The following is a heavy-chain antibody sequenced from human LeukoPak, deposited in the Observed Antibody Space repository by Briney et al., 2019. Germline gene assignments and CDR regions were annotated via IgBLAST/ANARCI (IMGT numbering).Heavy chain of an antibody. CDR1: GVSISTSNYY. J-gene: IGHJ4*02. CDR2: IYYSGST. D-gene: IGHD3-10*01. V-gene: IGHV4-39*07. CDR3: ARGWGYYGSGSYYNAVDY. Sequence: PSETLSLTCTVSGVSISTSNYYWGWLRQPPGKGLEWIGSIYYSGSTNYHPSLKSRVTISVATSKNQFSLKLSSVTAADTAVYYCARGWGYYGSGSYYNAVDYWGQGTLVTVSS.